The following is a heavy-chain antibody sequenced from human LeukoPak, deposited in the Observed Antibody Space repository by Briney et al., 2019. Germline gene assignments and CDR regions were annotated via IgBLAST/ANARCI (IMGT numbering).Heavy chain of an antibody. V-gene: IGHV3-21*01. D-gene: IGHD3-22*01. Sequence: PGGSLRLSCAAYGFTFSTSTMNWVRQAPEKGLEWVSSIGRSGTNTHYADSVKGRFTISRDNAMQSLYLQMNSLRADDTAVYYCVRGDSRDYWGQGTLVTVSS. CDR1: GFTFSTST. CDR3: VRGDSRDY. CDR2: IGRSGTNT. J-gene: IGHJ4*02.